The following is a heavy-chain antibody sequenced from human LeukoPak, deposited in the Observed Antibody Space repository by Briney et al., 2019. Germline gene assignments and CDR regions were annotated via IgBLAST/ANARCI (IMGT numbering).Heavy chain of an antibody. D-gene: IGHD3-3*01. J-gene: IGHJ4*02. Sequence: ASVKVSCKASGYTFTTYGLSWVRQAPGQGLEWMGWISTYNGNTNYAQKFQGRVTMTTDTSTSAAYMELRSLRSDDTAVYYCARDPTEDFWSGFYSYFDFWGQGTLVTVSS. V-gene: IGHV1-18*04. CDR3: ARDPTEDFWSGFYSYFDF. CDR1: GYTFTTYG. CDR2: ISTYNGNT.